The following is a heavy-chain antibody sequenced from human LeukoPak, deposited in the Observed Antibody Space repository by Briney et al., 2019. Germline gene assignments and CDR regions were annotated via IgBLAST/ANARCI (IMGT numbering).Heavy chain of an antibody. CDR3: AIVHRTSNWNSFDF. CDR1: GYTFTNYG. CDR2: INGYRGET. J-gene: IGHJ4*02. D-gene: IGHD1-1*01. V-gene: IGHV1-18*01. Sequence: ASVKVSCKASGYTFTNYGITWVRQAPGQGLEWMGWINGYRGETNYAENFQGRVTLTTETSTAYMELRSLRSDDTAVYYCAIVHRTSNWNSFDFWGQGTLVTVSS.